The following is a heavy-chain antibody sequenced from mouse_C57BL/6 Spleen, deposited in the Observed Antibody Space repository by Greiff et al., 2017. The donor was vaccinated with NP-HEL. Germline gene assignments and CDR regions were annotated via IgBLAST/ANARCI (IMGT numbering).Heavy chain of an antibody. CDR3: AREADSSGYVYYAMDY. Sequence: EVQLVESEGGLVQPGSSMKLSCTASGFTFSDYYMAWVRQVPEKGLEWVANINYDGSSTYYLDSLKSRFIISRDNAKNILYLQMSSLKSEDTATYYCAREADSSGYVYYAMDYWGQGTSVTVSS. V-gene: IGHV5-16*01. CDR1: GFTFSDYY. D-gene: IGHD3-2*02. J-gene: IGHJ4*01. CDR2: INYDGSST.